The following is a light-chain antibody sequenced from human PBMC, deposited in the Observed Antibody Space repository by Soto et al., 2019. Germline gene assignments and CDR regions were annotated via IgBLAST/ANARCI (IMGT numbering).Light chain of an antibody. Sequence: DIVLTQSPGTLSLSPGERAMLSCRASQSVRSSYLAWYQQQPGQAPRLLIYGAASRATGVPDRFSGSGSGTDFTFVISGLEPEDFAVYYCQQYGTSPYTFGHGTKLEIK. J-gene: IGKJ2*01. CDR1: QSVRSSY. V-gene: IGKV3-20*01. CDR3: QQYGTSPYT. CDR2: GAA.